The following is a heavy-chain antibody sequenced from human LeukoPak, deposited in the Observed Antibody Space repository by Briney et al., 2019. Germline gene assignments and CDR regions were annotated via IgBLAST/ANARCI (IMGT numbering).Heavy chain of an antibody. D-gene: IGHD3-10*01. V-gene: IGHV4-39*07. CDR3: ASYGSGSRYYFDY. J-gene: IGHJ4*02. CDR2: IYYSGST. Sequence: PSETLSLTCTVSSDSISSSSYYWGWIRQPPGKGLEWIGSIYYSGSTYYNPSLKSRVTISVDTSKNQFSLKLSSVTAADTAVYYCASYGSGSRYYFDYWGQGTLVTVSS. CDR1: SDSISSSSYY.